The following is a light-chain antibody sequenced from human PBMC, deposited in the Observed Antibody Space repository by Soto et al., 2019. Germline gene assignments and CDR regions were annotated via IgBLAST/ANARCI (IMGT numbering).Light chain of an antibody. CDR2: GNS. CDR3: QSSDSSLNV. Sequence: QSVLTQPPSVSGAPGQRVTISCTGTSSNIGAGYDVHWYQQVPGTAPKLLIHGNSNRPSGVPDRFSGSKSGTSASLAITGLQAEDEADYYCQSSDSSLNVFGTGTKVTVL. CDR1: SSNIGAGYD. V-gene: IGLV1-40*01. J-gene: IGLJ1*01.